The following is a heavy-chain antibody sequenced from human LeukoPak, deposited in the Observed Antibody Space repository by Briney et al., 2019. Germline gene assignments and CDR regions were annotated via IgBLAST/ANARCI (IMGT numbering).Heavy chain of an antibody. V-gene: IGHV3-11*01. CDR2: ISSSGSTI. D-gene: IGHD3-22*01. Sequence: GGSLRLSCAASGFTLTDYYMSWIRQAPGKGLEWVTYISSSGSTIYYADSVKGRFTISRDNAKNSLYLQMNSLRAEDTAVYYCARGYYYDSSGSALDYWGQGTLVTVSS. J-gene: IGHJ4*01. CDR3: ARGYYYDSSGSALDY. CDR1: GFTLTDYY.